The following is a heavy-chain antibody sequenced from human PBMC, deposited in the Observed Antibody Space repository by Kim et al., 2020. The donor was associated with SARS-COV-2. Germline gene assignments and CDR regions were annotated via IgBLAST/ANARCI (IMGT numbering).Heavy chain of an antibody. CDR3: AKLGNYCSSTSCHDY. J-gene: IGHJ4*02. D-gene: IGHD2-2*01. V-gene: IGHV3-30*18. CDR1: GFTFSSYG. Sequence: GGSLRLSCAASGFTFSSYGMHWVRQAPGKGLEWVAVISYDGSNKYYADSVKGRFTISRDNSKNTLYLQMNSLRAEDTAVYYCAKLGNYCSSTSCHDYWGQGTLVTVSS. CDR2: ISYDGSNK.